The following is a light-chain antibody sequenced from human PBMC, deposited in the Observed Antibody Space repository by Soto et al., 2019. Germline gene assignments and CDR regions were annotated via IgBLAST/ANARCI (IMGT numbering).Light chain of an antibody. CDR2: DAS. CDR3: QQYDSFSVT. V-gene: IGKV3-11*01. J-gene: IGKJ1*01. CDR1: HSVSSY. Sequence: EIVLTQSPVTLSLSPGERATLSCRASHSVSSYLAWYQQKPGQAPRLLIYDASNRATGIPARFSGSGSGTEFTLTISSLQPEDFATYYCQQYDSFSVTFGQGTKVDIK.